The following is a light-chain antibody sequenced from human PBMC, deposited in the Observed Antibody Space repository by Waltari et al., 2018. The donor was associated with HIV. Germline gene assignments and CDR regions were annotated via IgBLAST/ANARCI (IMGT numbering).Light chain of an antibody. J-gene: IGLJ2*01. CDR1: KTRGRKNY. CDR3: AAWDDSLSAVL. Sequence: QSVITLTPSAPETLGQRAIVPCSGSKTRGRKNYAYWYWHVPGMAPKLLMYRSSQRPSGVPDRFSGSKSGTSASLAISGLRSEDEADYYCAAWDDSLSAVLFGGGTKVTVL. V-gene: IGLV1-47*01. CDR2: RSS.